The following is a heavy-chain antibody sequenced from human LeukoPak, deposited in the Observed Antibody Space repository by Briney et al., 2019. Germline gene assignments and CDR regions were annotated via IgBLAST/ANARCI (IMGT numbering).Heavy chain of an antibody. V-gene: IGHV1-46*01. Sequence: ASVKVSCKASGYTFTSYYMHWMRQAPGQGLEWMGIINPSGGSTSYAQKFQGRVTMTKDTSTSTVYMELSSPRSEDTAVYYCARGRGSSGWSERYYFDYWGQGTLVTVSS. CDR3: ARGRGSSGWSERYYFDY. CDR2: INPSGGST. J-gene: IGHJ4*02. CDR1: GYTFTSYY. D-gene: IGHD6-19*01.